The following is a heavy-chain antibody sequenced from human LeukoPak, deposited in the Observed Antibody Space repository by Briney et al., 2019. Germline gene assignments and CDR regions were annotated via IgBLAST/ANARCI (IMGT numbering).Heavy chain of an antibody. CDR1: SGSISSYY. V-gene: IGHV4-4*07. J-gene: IGHJ3*02. Sequence: SETLSLTCTVSSGSISSYYWSWIRQPAGKGLEWIGRIYTSGSTNYNPSLKSRVTMSVDTSKNQFSLKLSSVTAADTAVYYCARVAVVIDPPDAFDIWGQGTMVTVSS. D-gene: IGHD2-21*01. CDR2: IYTSGST. CDR3: ARVAVVIDPPDAFDI.